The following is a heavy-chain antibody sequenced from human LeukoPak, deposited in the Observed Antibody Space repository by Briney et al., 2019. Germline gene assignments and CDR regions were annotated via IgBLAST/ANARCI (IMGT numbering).Heavy chain of an antibody. CDR3: ARAYSSSLD. D-gene: IGHD6-6*01. Sequence: GGSLRLSCAASGFSFTTYSMNSARQAPGKGLEWVSYISSDITTKYYADSVKGRFTISRDNANSSLYMQMNSLRAEDTAMYYCARAYSSSLDWGQGTLVTVSS. CDR2: ISSDITTK. CDR1: GFSFTTYS. V-gene: IGHV3-48*01. J-gene: IGHJ4*02.